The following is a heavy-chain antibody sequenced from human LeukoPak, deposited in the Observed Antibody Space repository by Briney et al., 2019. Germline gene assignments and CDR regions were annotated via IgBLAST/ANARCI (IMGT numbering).Heavy chain of an antibody. CDR1: GFTFSSYA. CDR2: ISGSGGST. J-gene: IGHJ4*02. Sequence: GGSLRLSCAASGFTFSSYAMSWVRQAPGKGLEWVSAISGSGGSTYYADSVKGRFTISRDNSKNTLYLQMNSLRAEDTAVYYCAKDGYYGGIIALDYWGQGTLVTVSS. CDR3: AKDGYYGGIIALDY. D-gene: IGHD4-23*01. V-gene: IGHV3-23*01.